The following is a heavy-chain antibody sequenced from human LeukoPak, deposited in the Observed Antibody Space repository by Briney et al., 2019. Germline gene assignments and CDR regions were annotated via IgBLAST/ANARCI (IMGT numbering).Heavy chain of an antibody. D-gene: IGHD3-22*01. CDR2: IYTSGST. J-gene: IGHJ4*02. CDR3: ARTHGYYYDSSGYYFDY. Sequence: SETLSLTCTVSGGSISSYYWSWIRQPAGKGLEWIWRIYTSGSTNYNPSLKSRVTMSVDTSKNQFSLKLSSVTAADTAVYYCARTHGYYYDSSGYYFDYWGQGTLVTVSS. V-gene: IGHV4-4*07. CDR1: GGSISSYY.